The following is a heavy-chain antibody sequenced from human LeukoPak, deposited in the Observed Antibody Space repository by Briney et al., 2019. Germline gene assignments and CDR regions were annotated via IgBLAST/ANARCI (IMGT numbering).Heavy chain of an antibody. J-gene: IGHJ6*02. Sequence: PGGSLRLSCAASGFPFDDFSMPWVRQPPGKGLEWVSGISWNSGNIGYADSVKGRFTISRDNAKNSLYLQMNSLRAEDTASYYCARAAYSSSWDYYYGMDVWGQGTTVTVSS. CDR3: ARAAYSSSWDYYYGMDV. CDR2: ISWNSGNI. V-gene: IGHV3-9*01. D-gene: IGHD6-13*01. CDR1: GFPFDDFS.